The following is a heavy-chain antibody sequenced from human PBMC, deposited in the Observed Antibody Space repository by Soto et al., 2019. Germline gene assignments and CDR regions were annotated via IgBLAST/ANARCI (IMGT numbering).Heavy chain of an antibody. CDR3: ARMGDVPYYYYGLDV. D-gene: IGHD3-16*01. V-gene: IGHV1-18*01. J-gene: IGHJ6*02. CDR2: ISGYNANT. Sequence: QVQLVQSGAEVKKPGASVKVSCKASGYSFTRYGISWVRQAPGQGLEWMGWISGYNANTNYPENLQGRVTMTTDTSTSTADMAVRNLISDDTAVYYCARMGDVPYYYYGLDVWGQGTTVTVSS. CDR1: GYSFTRYG.